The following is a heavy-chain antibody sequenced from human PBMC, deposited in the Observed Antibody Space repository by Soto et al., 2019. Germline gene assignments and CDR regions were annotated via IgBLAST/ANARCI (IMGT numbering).Heavy chain of an antibody. V-gene: IGHV3-30-3*01. CDR2: ISYDASNK. J-gene: IGHJ4*02. D-gene: IGHD6-13*01. CDR3: ARGYSSSSAAFDY. CDR1: GFTFRSYA. Sequence: QVQLVESGGGVVQPGRSLRLSCAASGFTFRSYAMHWVRQAPGKGLEWVAIISYDASNKYYADSVKGRVTISSDNSKNTLYLQMNSLRAEDTAVYYCARGYSSSSAAFDYWGQGTLVTVSS.